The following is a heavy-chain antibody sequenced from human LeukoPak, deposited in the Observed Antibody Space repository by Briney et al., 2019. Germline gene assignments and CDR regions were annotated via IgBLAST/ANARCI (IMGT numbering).Heavy chain of an antibody. CDR3: ASWYSSSGKYFDY. V-gene: IGHV4-38-2*01. CDR1: GYSISSGYY. Sequence: SETLSLTCAVSGYSISSGYYWGWIRQPPGNGLEWIGSIYHSGSTYYNPSLKSRVTIPVDTSKNQFSLKLSSVTAADTAVYYCASWYSSSGKYFDYWGQGTLVTVSS. D-gene: IGHD6-13*01. CDR2: IYHSGST. J-gene: IGHJ4*02.